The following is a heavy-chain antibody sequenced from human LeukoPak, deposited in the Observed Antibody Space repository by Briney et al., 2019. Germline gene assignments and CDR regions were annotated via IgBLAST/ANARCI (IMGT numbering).Heavy chain of an antibody. CDR2: ISSSGSTI. CDR3: ARVYYDILTGYPYFDY. CDR1: GFTFSSYE. Sequence: PGGSLRLSRAASGFTFSSYEMNWVRQAPGKGLEWVSYISSSGSTIYYADSVKGRLTISRDNAKNSLYLQMNSLRAEDTAVYYCARVYYDILTGYPYFDYWGQGTLVTVSS. D-gene: IGHD3-9*01. V-gene: IGHV3-48*03. J-gene: IGHJ4*02.